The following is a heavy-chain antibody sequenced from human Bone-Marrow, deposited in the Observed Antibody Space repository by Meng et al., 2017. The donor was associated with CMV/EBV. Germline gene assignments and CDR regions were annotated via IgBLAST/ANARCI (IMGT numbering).Heavy chain of an antibody. CDR1: GGPFSSYA. V-gene: IGHV1-69*01. D-gene: IGHD4-17*01. CDR3: ARGWGGDQEAIDY. Sequence: ASGGPFSSYAISWVRQAPGQGLEWMGVIIPIFGTRNYAQKFQGRVTITADESTTAAYMDLSSLRSEDTAVYYCARGWGGDQEAIDYWGQGTLVTVSS. J-gene: IGHJ4*02. CDR2: IIPIFGTR.